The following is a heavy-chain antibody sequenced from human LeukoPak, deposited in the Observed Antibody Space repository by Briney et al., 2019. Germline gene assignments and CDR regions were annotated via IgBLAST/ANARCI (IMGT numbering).Heavy chain of an antibody. CDR1: GGSISSGDYY. V-gene: IGHV4-30-4*01. J-gene: IGHJ4*02. CDR2: IYYSGST. D-gene: IGHD4-17*01. CDR3: ARDGYGDYPLDY. Sequence: SETLSLTCTVSGGSISSGDYYWSWIRQPPGKGLEWIGYIYYSGSTYYNPSLKSRVTISEDTSKNQFSLKLSSVTAADTAVYYCARDGYGDYPLDYWGQGTLVTVSS.